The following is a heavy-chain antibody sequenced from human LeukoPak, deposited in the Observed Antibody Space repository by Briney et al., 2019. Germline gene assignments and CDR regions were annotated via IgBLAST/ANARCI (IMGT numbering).Heavy chain of an antibody. D-gene: IGHD3-3*01. CDR1: GGSITSYY. V-gene: IGHV4-4*09. CDR2: IYTSGST. J-gene: IGHJ3*02. CDR3: ARHGGDTIFGVVDAFDI. Sequence: PSETLSLTCTVSGGSITSYYWSWIRQPPGKGLEWIGYIYTSGSTNYNPSLKSRVTISVDTSKNQFSLKLSSVTAADTAVYYCARHGGDTIFGVVDAFDIWGQGTMVTVSS.